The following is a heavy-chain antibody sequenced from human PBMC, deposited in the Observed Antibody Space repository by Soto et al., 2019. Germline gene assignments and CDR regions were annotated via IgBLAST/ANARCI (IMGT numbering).Heavy chain of an antibody. CDR1: GYTFTSYG. J-gene: IGHJ4*02. V-gene: IGHV1-18*01. D-gene: IGHD6-19*01. CDR2: TSASMVT. Sequence: QVQLVQSGGEVKKPGASVKVSCRASGYTFTSYGISWVRQAPGQGLEWLGWTSASMVTNYAQKFQGRVTMTTDTSTSTAYMELRSLRFDATAVYYCARDSSGRAIFDSWGQGTLVTVSS. CDR3: ARDSSGRAIFDS.